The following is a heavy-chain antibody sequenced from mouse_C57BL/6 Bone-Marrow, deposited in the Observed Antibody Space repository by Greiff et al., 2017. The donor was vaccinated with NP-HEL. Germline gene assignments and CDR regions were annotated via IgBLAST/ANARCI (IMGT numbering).Heavy chain of an antibody. CDR2: IYPGSGST. CDR1: GYTFTSYW. D-gene: IGHD2-3*01. Sequence: QVQLQQPGAELVKPGASVKMSCKASGYTFTSYWITWVKQRPGQGLEWIGDIYPGSGSTNYNEKFKSKATLTVDTSSSTAYMQLSSLTSEDSAVYYCARFYDGYYNFDYWGQGTPLTVSS. CDR3: ARFYDGYYNFDY. J-gene: IGHJ2*01. V-gene: IGHV1-55*01.